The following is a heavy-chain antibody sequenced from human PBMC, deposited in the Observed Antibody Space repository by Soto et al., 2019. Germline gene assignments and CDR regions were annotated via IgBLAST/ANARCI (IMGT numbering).Heavy chain of an antibody. CDR1: GGSISSGGYY. CDR3: ARVASVYEGYDYYYYMDV. Sequence: SETLSLTCTVSGGSISSGGYYWSWIRQHPGKGLEWIGYIYYSGSTYYNPSLMSRVTMSVDTPKNQFSLKLTSVTAADTAFFYFARVASVYEGYDYYYYMDVWGKGTTVTASS. CDR2: IYYSGST. V-gene: IGHV4-31*03. J-gene: IGHJ6*03. D-gene: IGHD5-12*01.